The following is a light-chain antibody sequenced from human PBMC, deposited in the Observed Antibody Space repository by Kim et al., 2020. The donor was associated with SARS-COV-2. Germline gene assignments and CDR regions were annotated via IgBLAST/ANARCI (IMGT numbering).Light chain of an antibody. CDR2: GPS. CDR1: QNIASKF. Sequence: SAGESATPSSRARQNIASKFFAWHQHRPGQAPRLLIYGPSNRATGIPDRFSGSGSGTDFILTISRLEPEGFAVYYCQQDGTLGVTFGQGTRLEIK. V-gene: IGKV3-20*01. CDR3: QQDGTLGVT. J-gene: IGKJ5*01.